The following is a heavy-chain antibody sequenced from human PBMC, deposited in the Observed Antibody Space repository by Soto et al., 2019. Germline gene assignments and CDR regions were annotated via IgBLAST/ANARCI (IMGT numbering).Heavy chain of an antibody. CDR2: IIPILGIA. Sequence: QVQLVQSGAEVKKPGSSVKVSCKASGGTFSSYTISWVRQAPGQGLEWMGRIIPILGIANYAQKFQGRVTITADKSTSTAYMELSSLRSEDTAVYYCARGAVVVVVAATHDAFDIWGQGTMVTVSS. J-gene: IGHJ3*02. CDR1: GGTFSSYT. CDR3: ARGAVVVVVAATHDAFDI. V-gene: IGHV1-69*02. D-gene: IGHD2-15*01.